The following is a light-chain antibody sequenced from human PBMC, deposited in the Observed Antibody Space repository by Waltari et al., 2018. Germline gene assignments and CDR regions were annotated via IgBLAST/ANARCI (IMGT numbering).Light chain of an antibody. J-gene: IGKJ1*01. CDR1: HSIRSN. V-gene: IGKV3-15*01. CDR3: QQYDNWLGT. CDR2: GAS. Sequence: EIVMTQSPATLSVFPGERATLSCRASHSIRSNLAWYQLKPGQAPRLLIYGASTRATGIPARFSGSGSGTQFTLTISSLQSEDFAVYFCQQYDNWLGTFGQGTKVEIK.